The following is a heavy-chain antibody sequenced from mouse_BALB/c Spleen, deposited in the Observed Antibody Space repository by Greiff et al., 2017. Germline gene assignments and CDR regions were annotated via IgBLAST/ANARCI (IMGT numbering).Heavy chain of an antibody. V-gene: IGHV1-55*01. CDR2: IYPGSGST. D-gene: IGHD2-4*01. J-gene: IGHJ3*01. CDR1: GYNFTSYW. CDR3: ARYYDYDGAWFAY. Sequence: QVHVKQPGAELVKPGTSVKLSCKASGYNFTSYWINWVKLRPGQGLEWIGDIYPGSGSTNYNEKFKSKATLTVDTSSSTAYMQLSSLASEDSALYYCARYYDYDGAWFAYWGQGTLVTVSA.